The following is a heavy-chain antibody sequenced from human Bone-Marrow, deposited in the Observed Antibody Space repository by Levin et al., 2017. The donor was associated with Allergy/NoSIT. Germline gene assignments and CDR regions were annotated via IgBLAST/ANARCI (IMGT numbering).Heavy chain of an antibody. D-gene: IGHD4-17*01. V-gene: IGHV3-48*01. Sequence: GGSLRLSCAASGFTFSSYSMNWVRQAPGKGLEWVSYISSSSSTIYYADSVKGRFTISRDNAKNSLYLQMNSLRAEDTAVYYCARDFEPYQYDYGDYVGYWGQGTLVTVSS. CDR1: GFTFSSYS. CDR2: ISSSSSTI. J-gene: IGHJ4*02. CDR3: ARDFEPYQYDYGDYVGY.